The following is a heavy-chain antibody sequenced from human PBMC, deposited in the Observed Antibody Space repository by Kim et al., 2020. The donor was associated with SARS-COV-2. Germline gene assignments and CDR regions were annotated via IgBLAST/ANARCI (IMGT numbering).Heavy chain of an antibody. CDR1: GFVFRNYG. D-gene: IGHD5-12*01. CDR3: ARDEYGGYSGSLWFDP. J-gene: IGHJ5*02. CDR2: IGGSGKT. Sequence: GGSLRLSFEASGFVFRNYGMTWVRQAPGKGLQWVSSIGGSGKTSYADSAKGRFTISRDNSRNTLDLQMKSLSVEDTAVYYCARDEYGGYSGSLWFDPRG. V-gene: IGHV3-23*01.